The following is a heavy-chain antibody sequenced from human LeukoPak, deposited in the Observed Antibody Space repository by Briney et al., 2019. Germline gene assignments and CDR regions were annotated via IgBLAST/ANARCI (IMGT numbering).Heavy chain of an antibody. Sequence: SETLSLTCAVYRGSFSGDYWSGIRQPPGKGREWMGEINHRGSTNYNPSLKSRVTISVDTPKNQFSLKLSSVTAADTAVYSCATISSLLRRPPLDYWGQGTLVTVSS. CDR2: INHRGST. J-gene: IGHJ4*02. V-gene: IGHV4-34*01. CDR1: RGSFSGDY. D-gene: IGHD2-15*01. CDR3: ATISSLLRRPPLDY.